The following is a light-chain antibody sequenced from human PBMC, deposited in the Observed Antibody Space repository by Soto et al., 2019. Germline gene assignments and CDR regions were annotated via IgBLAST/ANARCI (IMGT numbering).Light chain of an antibody. J-gene: IGKJ1*01. V-gene: IGKV3-20*01. CDR1: QTVSKNY. CDR3: QQCATAPLT. CDR2: DAS. Sequence: EIVLTQSPGTLSLSPGERATLSCRASQTVSKNYLAWYQHKPGQPPRLLIYDASDRATGVPDRFSGSGSGTDFTLTISNLEPEDSAVYYCQQCATAPLTFGQGTKVEIK.